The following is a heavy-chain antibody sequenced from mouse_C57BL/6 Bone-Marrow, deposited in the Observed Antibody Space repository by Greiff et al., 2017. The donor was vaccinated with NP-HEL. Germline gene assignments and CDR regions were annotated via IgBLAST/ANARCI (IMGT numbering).Heavy chain of an antibody. CDR1: GYTFTSYG. CDR3: AREGYYGSRERKNWYFDV. CDR2: IYIGNGYT. D-gene: IGHD1-1*01. V-gene: IGHV1-58*01. Sequence: EVKLMESGAELVRPGSSVKMSCKTSGYTFTSYGINWVKQRPGQGLEWIGYIYIGNGYTEYNEKFKGKATLTSDTSSSTAYMQLSSLTSEDSAIYFCAREGYYGSRERKNWYFDVWGTGTTVTVSS. J-gene: IGHJ1*03.